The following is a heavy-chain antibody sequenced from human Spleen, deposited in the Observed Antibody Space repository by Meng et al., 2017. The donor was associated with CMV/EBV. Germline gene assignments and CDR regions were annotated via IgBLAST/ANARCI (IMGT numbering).Heavy chain of an antibody. Sequence: ASGFSFSSYALSWVRQAPGKGLEWVGDISGSGVRTNYADSVKGRFTTSRDNSKNTVYLQMNSLRVEDTAVYYCAKGDGRALDFWGDWGQGTLVTVSS. CDR2: ISGSGVRT. V-gene: IGHV3-23*01. CDR3: AKGDGRALDFWGD. D-gene: IGHD3-3*01. J-gene: IGHJ4*02. CDR1: GFSFSSYA.